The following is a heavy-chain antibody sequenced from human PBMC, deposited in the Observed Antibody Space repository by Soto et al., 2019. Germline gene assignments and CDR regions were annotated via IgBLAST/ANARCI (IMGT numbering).Heavy chain of an antibody. Sequence: SETLSLTCAVYGGSFSGYYWSWIRQPPGKGLEWIGEINHSGSTNYNPSPKSRVTISVDTSKNQFSLKLSSVTAADTAVYYCARGLGVVVPAAMINWFDPWGQGTLVTVSS. CDR1: GGSFSGYY. V-gene: IGHV4-34*01. D-gene: IGHD2-2*01. CDR2: INHSGST. J-gene: IGHJ5*02. CDR3: ARGLGVVVPAAMINWFDP.